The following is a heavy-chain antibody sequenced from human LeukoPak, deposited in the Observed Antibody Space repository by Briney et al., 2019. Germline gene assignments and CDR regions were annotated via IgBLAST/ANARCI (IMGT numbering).Heavy chain of an antibody. CDR3: AKDILNIVVVPATDY. Sequence: SETLSLTCTVSGGSISSYYWSWIRQPPGKGLEWIGYIYYSGSTNYNPSLKSRVTISVDTSKNQFSLKLSSVTAADTAVYYCAKDILNIVVVPATDYWGQGTLVTVSS. V-gene: IGHV4-59*01. CDR1: GGSISSYY. CDR2: IYYSGST. D-gene: IGHD2-2*01. J-gene: IGHJ4*02.